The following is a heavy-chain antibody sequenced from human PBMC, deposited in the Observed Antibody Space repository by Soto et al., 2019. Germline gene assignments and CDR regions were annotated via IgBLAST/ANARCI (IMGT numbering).Heavy chain of an antibody. D-gene: IGHD1-26*01. CDR1: GYTFTSYA. J-gene: IGHJ4*02. CDR2: INAGNGNT. V-gene: IGHV1-3*01. CDR3: ARGYSGSLRTFDY. Sequence: ASVKVSCKASGYTFTSYAMHWVRQAPGQRLEWIGWINAGNGNTKYSQKFQGRVTITRDTSASTAYMELSSLRSEDTAVYYCARGYSGSLRTFDYWGQGTLVTVSS.